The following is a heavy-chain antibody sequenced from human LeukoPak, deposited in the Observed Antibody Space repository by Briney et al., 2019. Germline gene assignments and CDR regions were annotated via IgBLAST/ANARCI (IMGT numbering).Heavy chain of an antibody. J-gene: IGHJ4*02. CDR3: ARGVYIAAAQYAY. Sequence: SETLSLTCTVSGGSISSYYWSWIRQPPGKGLDGIGYIYYSGTTNYNPSLKSRVTISVDTSKNQFSLKLSSVTAADTAVYYCARGVYIAAAQYAYWGQGTLVTVSS. CDR2: IYYSGTT. V-gene: IGHV4-59*01. D-gene: IGHD6-13*01. CDR1: GGSISSYY.